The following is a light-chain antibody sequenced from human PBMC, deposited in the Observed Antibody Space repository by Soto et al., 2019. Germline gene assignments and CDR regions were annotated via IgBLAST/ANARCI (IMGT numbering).Light chain of an antibody. CDR1: SSNIGTNT. CDR2: NTN. CDR3: AAWDGSLNVVL. V-gene: IGLV1-44*01. J-gene: IGLJ2*01. Sequence: QSVLTQPPSASGTPGQSITISCSGSSSNIGTNTVNWYQQLPGSAPQLLLYNTNQRPSGVPGRFSGSKSGTSASLATSGLQSEDEADYYCAAWDGSLNVVLFGGGTKLTVL.